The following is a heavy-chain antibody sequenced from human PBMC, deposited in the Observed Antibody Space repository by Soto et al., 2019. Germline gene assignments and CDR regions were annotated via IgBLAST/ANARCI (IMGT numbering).Heavy chain of an antibody. V-gene: IGHV5-51*01. Sequence: PGGSLKISCKGSGYSFTRYWIGWVRQMPGKGLEWMGIIYPGDSDTRYSPSFQGQVTISADKSISTAYLQWSSLKASDTAMYYCARHWVPQSSGPGHNWFDPWGQGTLVTVSS. D-gene: IGHD6-19*01. CDR2: IYPGDSDT. J-gene: IGHJ5*02. CDR1: GYSFTRYW. CDR3: ARHWVPQSSGPGHNWFDP.